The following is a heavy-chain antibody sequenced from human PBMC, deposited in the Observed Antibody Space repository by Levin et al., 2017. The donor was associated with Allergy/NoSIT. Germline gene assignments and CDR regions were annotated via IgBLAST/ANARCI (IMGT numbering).Heavy chain of an antibody. CDR2: ISYDGSNK. V-gene: IGHV3-30*04. Sequence: AGGSLRLSCAASGFTFSSYAMHWVRQAPGKGLEWVAVISYDGSNKYYADSVKGRFTISRDNSKNTLYLQMNSLRAEDTAVYYCARDFDLWGRGTLVTVSS. J-gene: IGHJ2*01. CDR1: GFTFSSYA. CDR3: ARDFDL.